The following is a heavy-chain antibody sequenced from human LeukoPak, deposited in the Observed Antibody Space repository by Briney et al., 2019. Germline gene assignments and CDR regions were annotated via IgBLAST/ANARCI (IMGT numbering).Heavy chain of an antibody. CDR3: ARAYWNDSVGVRVHYFGY. CDR2: INHSGST. V-gene: IGHV4-34*01. CDR1: GGSFSAYY. D-gene: IGHD1-1*01. Sequence: PSETLSLTCAVYGGSFSAYYWSWIRQPPGKGPEWIGEINHSGSTNYNPSLKSRVTISVDTSKNQFSLKLSSVTAADTAVYYCARAYWNDSVGVRVHYFGYWGQGTLVTVSS. J-gene: IGHJ4*02.